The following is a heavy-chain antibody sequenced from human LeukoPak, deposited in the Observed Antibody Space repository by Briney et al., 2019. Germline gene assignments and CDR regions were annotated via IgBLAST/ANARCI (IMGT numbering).Heavy chain of an antibody. J-gene: IGHJ5*02. CDR2: IKTDGTTT. D-gene: IGHD3-10*01. V-gene: IGHV3-74*01. CDR1: GFIFSSYW. Sequence: GGSLRLSCAGSGFIFSSYWMHWVRQAPGKGLVWVSRIKTDGTTTYYADSVKGRFTVSRDNAKNTLYLQMNSLRAEDTAVYYCAKEGGDGSGSYMYNWFDPWGQGTLVTVSS. CDR3: AKEGGDGSGSYMYNWFDP.